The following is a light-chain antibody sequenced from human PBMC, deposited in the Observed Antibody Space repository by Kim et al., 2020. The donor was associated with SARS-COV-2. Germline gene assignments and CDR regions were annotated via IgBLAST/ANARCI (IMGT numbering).Light chain of an antibody. V-gene: IGLV1-36*01. CDR2: YDD. J-gene: IGLJ2*01. CDR1: SSNIGNNA. CDR3: AVWDDYLSGVV. Sequence: ERVTISCSGSSSNIGNNAVNWYQQFPGKAPKLVIYYDDLLPSGVSDRFSGSRSGTSASLAISGLQSEDEADYYCAVWDDYLSGVVFGGGTKLTVL.